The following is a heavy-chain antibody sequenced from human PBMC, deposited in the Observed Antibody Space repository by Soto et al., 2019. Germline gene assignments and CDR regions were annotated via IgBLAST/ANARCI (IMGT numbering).Heavy chain of an antibody. CDR3: ARGGLSYDFWSGYDTDYYYMDV. CDR2: MNPNSGNT. J-gene: IGHJ6*03. Sequence: GASVKVSCKASGYTFTSYDINWVRQATGQGLEWMGWMNPNSGNTGYAQKFQGRVTMTRNTSISTAYMELSSLRSEGTAVYYCARGGLSYDFWSGYDTDYYYMDVWGKGTTVTVSS. V-gene: IGHV1-8*01. D-gene: IGHD3-3*01. CDR1: GYTFTSYD.